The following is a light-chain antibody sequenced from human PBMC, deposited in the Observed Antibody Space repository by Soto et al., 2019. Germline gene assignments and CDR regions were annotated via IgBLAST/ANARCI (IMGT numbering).Light chain of an antibody. Sequence: QSVLTQPASVSGSPGQSITISCTGTSSDVGGYNYVSWYQQNPGKAPKLMIYEVSSRPSGVSNRFSGSKSGNMASLTISGLQAEDEADYYCSSYTINRTYVFGTGTKVTVL. V-gene: IGLV2-14*01. CDR1: SSDVGGYNY. CDR2: EVS. J-gene: IGLJ1*01. CDR3: SSYTINRTYV.